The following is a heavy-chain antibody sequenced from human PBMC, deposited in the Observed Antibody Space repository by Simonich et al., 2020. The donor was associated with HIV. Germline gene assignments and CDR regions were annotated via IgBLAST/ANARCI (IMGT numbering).Heavy chain of an antibody. CDR1: GFTFSSYA. J-gene: IGHJ4*02. V-gene: IGHV3-23*01. Sequence: EVQLLESGGGLVQPGGSLRLSCAASGFTFSSYAMSWVRQAPGKGLEWVSAISGGGGSTYYADSVKGRFTISRDNSKNTLYLQMNSLRAEDTAVYYCAKDRYYNFWSGYYDYWGQGTLVTVSS. D-gene: IGHD3-3*01. CDR3: AKDRYYNFWSGYYDY. CDR2: ISGGGGST.